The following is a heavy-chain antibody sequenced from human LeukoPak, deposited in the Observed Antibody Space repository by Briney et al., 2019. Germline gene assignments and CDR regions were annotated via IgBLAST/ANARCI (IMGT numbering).Heavy chain of an antibody. CDR3: ASTYNNDWDY. D-gene: IGHD3-9*01. CDR1: GYSFSNYW. J-gene: IGHJ4*02. CDR2: IYPGDSDI. Sequence: GESLKISCKSSGYSFSNYWIGWVRQMPGKGLEWMGIIYPGDSDIRYSPSFQGQVTISADKSISTAYLQWSSLKASDTAMYYCASTYNNDWDYWGQGTLVTVSS. V-gene: IGHV5-51*01.